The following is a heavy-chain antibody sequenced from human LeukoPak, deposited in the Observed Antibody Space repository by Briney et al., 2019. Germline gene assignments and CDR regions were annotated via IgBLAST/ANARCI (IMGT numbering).Heavy chain of an antibody. CDR1: GGSFSGYY. CDR2: INHSGST. CDR3: ARVETPVTTTPPFDH. V-gene: IGHV4-34*01. Sequence: PSETLSLTCAVYGGSFSGYYWSWIRQPPGKGLEWIGEINHSGSTNYNPSLKSRVTISVDTSKNQFSLKLSSVTAADTAVYYCARVETPVTTTPPFDHWGQATLVTVSS. J-gene: IGHJ4*02. D-gene: IGHD4-17*01.